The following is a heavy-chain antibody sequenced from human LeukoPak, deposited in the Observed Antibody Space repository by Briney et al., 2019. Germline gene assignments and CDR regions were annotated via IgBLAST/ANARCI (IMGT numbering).Heavy chain of an antibody. D-gene: IGHD2-21*02. V-gene: IGHV3-33*01. CDR1: GFTFSSYG. CDR2: IWYDGSKK. CDR3: ARVSPEIVVVTGTGPPDY. J-gene: IGHJ4*02. Sequence: QSGGSLRPSCAASGFTFSSYGMHWVRQAPGKGLEWVAVIWYDGSKKYYADSVKGRFTISRDNSKNTVYLQMNSLRAEDTAVYYCARVSPEIVVVTGTGPPDYWGQGTLVTVSS.